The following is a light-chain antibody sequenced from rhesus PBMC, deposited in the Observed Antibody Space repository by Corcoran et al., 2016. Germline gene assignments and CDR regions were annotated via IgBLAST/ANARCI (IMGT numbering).Light chain of an antibody. CDR1: SNDVGGYND. CDR3: CSYSSGSTYI. Sequence: QSALTQPRSVPKSLGQSVTISCTGTSNDVGGYNDVSWYQQHSGTAPRLLICDVSKRPSGVSDRFSGSKSGNTASLTISGLQVEDEADYYCCSYSSGSTYIFGSGTRLTVL. CDR2: DVS. J-gene: IGLJ1*01. V-gene: IGLV2S9*01.